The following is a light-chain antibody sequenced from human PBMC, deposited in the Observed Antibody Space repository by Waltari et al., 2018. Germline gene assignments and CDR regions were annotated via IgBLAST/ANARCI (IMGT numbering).Light chain of an antibody. CDR3: VTWDGSLNGLV. Sequence: QSVLTQPPSASGTPGQRVTISCSGRTSNIGNNAVTWYLQLPGTAPKLLIYSDKQRHSGVPDRFSGSKSDTSASLAISGLQSEDEADYYCVTWDGSLNGLVFGPGTKVTVL. CDR2: SDK. CDR1: TSNIGNNA. J-gene: IGLJ1*01. V-gene: IGLV1-44*01.